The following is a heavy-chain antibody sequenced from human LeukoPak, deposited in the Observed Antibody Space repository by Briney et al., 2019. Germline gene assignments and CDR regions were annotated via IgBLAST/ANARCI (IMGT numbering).Heavy chain of an antibody. CDR3: ARGTDSGSYYYYGMDV. J-gene: IGHJ6*02. CDR2: MNPNSGNT. V-gene: IGHV1-8*02. D-gene: IGHD1-26*01. CDR1: GGSFNSYV. Sequence: GSSVKVSCNASGGSFNSYVISWVRQAPGQGLEWMGWMNPNSGNTGYAQKFQGRVTMTRNTSISTAYMELSSLRSEDTAVYYCARGTDSGSYYYYGMDVWGQGTTVTVSS.